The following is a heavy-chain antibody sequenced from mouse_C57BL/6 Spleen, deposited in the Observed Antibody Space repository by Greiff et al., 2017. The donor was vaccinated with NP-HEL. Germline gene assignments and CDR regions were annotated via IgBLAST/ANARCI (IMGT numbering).Heavy chain of an antibody. Sequence: VQLQQSGAELVRPGASVTLSCKASGYTFTDYEMHWVKQTPVHGLEWIGAIDPETGGTAYNQKFKGKAILTADKSSSTAYMELRSLTSEDSAVYYCTRGVGLDWYFDFWGTGTTVTVSS. V-gene: IGHV1-15*01. D-gene: IGHD4-1*01. CDR3: TRGVGLDWYFDF. J-gene: IGHJ1*03. CDR2: IDPETGGT. CDR1: GYTFTDYE.